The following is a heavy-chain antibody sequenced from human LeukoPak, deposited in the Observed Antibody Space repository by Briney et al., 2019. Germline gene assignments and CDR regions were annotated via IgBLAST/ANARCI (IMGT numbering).Heavy chain of an antibody. D-gene: IGHD3-10*02. Sequence: SGGSLRLSCAASGFTFSSSGLHWVRQAPGKGLEWVAFIRYDGSNKYYADSVKGRFTISRDNSKNTLYLQMHSQRAEDTAVYDYPRDICSRTNGSGLWGKGTTVTVSS. J-gene: IGHJ6*04. V-gene: IGHV3-30*02. CDR3: PRDICSRTNGSGL. CDR2: IRYDGSNK. CDR1: GFTFSSSG.